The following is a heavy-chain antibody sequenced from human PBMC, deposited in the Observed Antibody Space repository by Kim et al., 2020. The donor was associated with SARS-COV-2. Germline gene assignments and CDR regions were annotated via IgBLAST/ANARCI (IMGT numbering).Heavy chain of an antibody. J-gene: IGHJ4*02. CDR1: GGSISSSSYY. Sequence: SETLSLTCTVSGGSISSSSYYWGWIRQPPGKGLEWIGSIYYSGSTYYNPSLKSRVTISVDTSKNQFSLKLSSVTAADTAVYYCASIRYYYVPYYFDYWGQGTLVTVSS. CDR2: IYYSGST. V-gene: IGHV4-39*01. CDR3: ASIRYYYVPYYFDY. D-gene: IGHD3-10*02.